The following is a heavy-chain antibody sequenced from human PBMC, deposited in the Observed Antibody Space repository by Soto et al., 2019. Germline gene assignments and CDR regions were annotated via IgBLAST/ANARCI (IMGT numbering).Heavy chain of an antibody. Sequence: SVKGSCKASAGTFSSYAISWGRQAPGQGLEWMGGIIPIFGTANYAQKFQGRVTITADESTSTAYMELSSLRSEDTAVYYCARDLREYYGSGSYYYYYGMDVWGQGTTVTVSS. D-gene: IGHD3-10*01. CDR2: IIPIFGTA. CDR1: AGTFSSYA. V-gene: IGHV1-69*13. J-gene: IGHJ6*02. CDR3: ARDLREYYGSGSYYYYYGMDV.